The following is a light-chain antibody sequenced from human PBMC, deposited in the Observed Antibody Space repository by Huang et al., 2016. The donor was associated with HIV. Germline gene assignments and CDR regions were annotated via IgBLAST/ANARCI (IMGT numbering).Light chain of an antibody. V-gene: IGKV1-5*03. Sequence: DIQMTQSPSTLSAFVGDRLTTTCRASQNISSWLAWYQQKQGKAPRLLRYEISSLESGVPSRFSGSGSGTEFTLTISSLQPDDIGTYYCQYGETFGQGSKVEVK. CDR1: QNISSW. CDR3: QYGET. CDR2: EIS. J-gene: IGKJ1*01.